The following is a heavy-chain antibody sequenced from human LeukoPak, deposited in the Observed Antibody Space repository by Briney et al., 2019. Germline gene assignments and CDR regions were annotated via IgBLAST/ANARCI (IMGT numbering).Heavy chain of an antibody. V-gene: IGHV3-23*01. Sequence: PGGSLRLSCAASGFTFSSYAMSWVRQAPGKGLEWVSAISGSGGSTYYADSVKGRFTISRDNSKNTLYLQMNSLRAEDTAVYHCASSSCGGDCYRLDYWGQGTLVTVPS. CDR3: ASSSCGGDCYRLDY. D-gene: IGHD2-21*02. CDR1: GFTFSSYA. J-gene: IGHJ4*02. CDR2: ISGSGGST.